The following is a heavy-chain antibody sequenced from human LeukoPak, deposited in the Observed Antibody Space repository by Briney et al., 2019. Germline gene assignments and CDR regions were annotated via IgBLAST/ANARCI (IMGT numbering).Heavy chain of an antibody. J-gene: IGHJ4*02. Sequence: GGSLRLSCAASQFTFSRYDMHWVRQATGKGLEWVSTIDIAGDTYYPGSVKGRFTISRENAKNSLYLQMNSLRAGDTAVYYCARVSPDNGGYFDYWGQGTLVTVSS. V-gene: IGHV3-13*01. CDR3: ARVSPDNGGYFDY. D-gene: IGHD4-23*01. CDR1: QFTFSRYD. CDR2: IDIAGDT.